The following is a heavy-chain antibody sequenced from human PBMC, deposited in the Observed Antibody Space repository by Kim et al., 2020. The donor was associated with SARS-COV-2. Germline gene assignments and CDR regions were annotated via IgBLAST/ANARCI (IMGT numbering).Heavy chain of an antibody. CDR1: GYTFTSYA. CDR3: ARGGIAAAGTAMNYYYYYGIDV. CDR2: INTNTGNP. J-gene: IGHJ6*02. Sequence: ASVKVSCKASGYTFTSYAMNWVRQAPGQGLEWMGWINTNTGNPTYAQGFTGRFVFSLYTSVSTAYLQISSLKAEDTAVYYCARGGIAAAGTAMNYYYYYGIDVWGQGTTVTVSS. D-gene: IGHD6-13*01. V-gene: IGHV7-4-1*02.